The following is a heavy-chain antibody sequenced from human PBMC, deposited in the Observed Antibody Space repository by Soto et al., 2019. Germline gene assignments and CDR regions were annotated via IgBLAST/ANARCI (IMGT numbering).Heavy chain of an antibody. CDR1: GFTFTRSA. CDR3: ASFATTCDAFDV. J-gene: IGHJ3*01. CDR2: IVVGSGNT. Sequence: QMQLVQSGPEVKKPGTSVKVSCKASGFTFTRSAVQWVRQARGQRPEWIGWIVVGSGNTNYAQKFQERVTITRDMTRSTADMELSILRSEDTAVYYCASFATTCDAFDVWGQGTMVTVSS. D-gene: IGHD4-17*01. V-gene: IGHV1-58*01.